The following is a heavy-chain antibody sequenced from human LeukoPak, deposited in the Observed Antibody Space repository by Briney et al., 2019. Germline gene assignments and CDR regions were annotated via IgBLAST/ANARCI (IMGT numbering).Heavy chain of an antibody. CDR2: INHSGST. V-gene: IGHV4-34*01. CDR1: GFTFSSYA. CDR3: ARGTGYGNFDY. Sequence: GSLRLSCAASGFTFSSYAMSWIRQPPGKGLEWIGEINHSGSTNYNPSLKSRVTISVDTSKNQFSLKLSSVTAADTAVYYCARGTGYGNFDYWGQGTLVTVSS. J-gene: IGHJ4*02. D-gene: IGHD3-9*01.